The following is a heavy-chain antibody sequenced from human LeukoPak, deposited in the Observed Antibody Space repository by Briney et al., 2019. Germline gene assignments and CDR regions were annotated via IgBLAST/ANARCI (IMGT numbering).Heavy chain of an antibody. CDR1: GGTFSSYA. CDR2: TIPILGIA. CDR3: ASTKDADDY. V-gene: IGHV1-69*04. Sequence: SVKVSCKAPGGTFSSYAISWVRQAPGQGLEWMGRTIPILGIANYAQKFQGRVTITADKSTSTAYMELSSLRSEDTAVYYCASTKDADDYWGQGTLVTVSS. J-gene: IGHJ4*02.